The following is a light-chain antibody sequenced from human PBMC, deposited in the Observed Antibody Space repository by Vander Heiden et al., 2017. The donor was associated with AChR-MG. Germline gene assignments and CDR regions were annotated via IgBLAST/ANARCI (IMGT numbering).Light chain of an antibody. CDR3: QQYGSSAIT. V-gene: IGKV3-20*01. CDR1: QDITAAF. J-gene: IGKJ5*01. Sequence: IVLTPSPGTLSLSPGERATLSCRASQDITAAFLAWYQQKPGQAPRLLIYGASSRVTGIPDRFSGSGSGTDFTLTITRLEPEDFAMYYCQQYGSSAITFGQGTRLEIK. CDR2: GAS.